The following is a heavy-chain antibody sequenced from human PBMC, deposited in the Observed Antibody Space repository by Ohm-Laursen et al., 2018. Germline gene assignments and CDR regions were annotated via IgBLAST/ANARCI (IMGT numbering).Heavy chain of an antibody. CDR3: ARGIHSTVRDSFDY. CDR2: INPNSGGT. J-gene: IGHJ4*02. V-gene: IGHV1-2*02. CDR1: GYTFTDYY. Sequence: GASVKVSCKASGYTFTDYYMHWVRQAPGQGLEWMGWINPNSGGTSYAQKFQGRVTMTRDTSISTAYMELSRLRSDDTAVYYCARGIHSTVRDSFDYWGQGTLVTVSS. D-gene: IGHD6-13*01.